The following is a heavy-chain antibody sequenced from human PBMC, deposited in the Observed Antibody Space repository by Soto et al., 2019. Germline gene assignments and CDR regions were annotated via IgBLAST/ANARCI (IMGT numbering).Heavy chain of an antibody. V-gene: IGHV3-13*05. Sequence: EVQLVESGGDLVQPGGSLRLSCEASGFTFINYDMHWVRQGTGQGLEWVPGISAAGDPDYADSVKGRFTISRENAKNSFCLYMTSLRVVGTAVYYCARTFRDVYGLDVWGQGNTVIVSS. CDR3: ARTFRDVYGLDV. CDR2: ISAAGDP. J-gene: IGHJ6*02. CDR1: GFTFINYD.